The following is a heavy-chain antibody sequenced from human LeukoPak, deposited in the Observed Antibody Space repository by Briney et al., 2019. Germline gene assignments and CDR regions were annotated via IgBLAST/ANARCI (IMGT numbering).Heavy chain of an antibody. J-gene: IGHJ1*01. CDR3: TTDLSELDDSGYYAKYFHR. Sequence: PGGSLRLSCAASGFTFSKVWMSWVRQAPGKGLEWVGRIKSKTDGGTIDYAAPVKGRFTISRDDSKDTLFLQMNSLKTEDTAVYYCTTDLSELDDSGYYAKYFHRWGQGTLVSVS. V-gene: IGHV3-15*01. CDR2: IKSKTDGGTI. D-gene: IGHD3-22*01. CDR1: GFTFSKVW.